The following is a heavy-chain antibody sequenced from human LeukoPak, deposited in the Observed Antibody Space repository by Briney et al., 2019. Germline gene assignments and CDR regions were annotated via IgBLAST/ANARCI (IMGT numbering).Heavy chain of an antibody. D-gene: IGHD3-22*01. CDR2: ISSGGRTI. Sequence: GGSLILSCSASGFTFSDYYMSWIRQAPGRGLEWVSYISSGGRTIFYADSVKGRFSISRDNAKNTLYLQMNSLRPEDTAVYYCAKDRRHSAASGYYSHDGFDIWGQGTMVSVSS. CDR3: AKDRRHSAASGYYSHDGFDI. J-gene: IGHJ3*02. CDR1: GFTFSDYY. V-gene: IGHV3-11*04.